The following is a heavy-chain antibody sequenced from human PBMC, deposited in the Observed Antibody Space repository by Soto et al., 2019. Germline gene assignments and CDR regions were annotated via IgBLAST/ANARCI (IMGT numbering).Heavy chain of an antibody. D-gene: IGHD2-15*01. V-gene: IGHV4-38-2*01. CDR1: GYSISSGYY. J-gene: IGHJ4*02. Sequence: SETLSLTCAVSGYSISSGYYWGWIRQPPGKGLEWIGSIYHSGSTYYNPSLKSRVTISVDTSKNQFSLKLSSVTAADTAVYYCARVVGWGGNNFDYWGQGTLVTVSS. CDR3: ARVVGWGGNNFDY. CDR2: IYHSGST.